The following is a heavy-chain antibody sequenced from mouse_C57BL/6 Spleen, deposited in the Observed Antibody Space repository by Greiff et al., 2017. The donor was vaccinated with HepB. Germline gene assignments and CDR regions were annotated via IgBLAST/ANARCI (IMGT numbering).Heavy chain of an antibody. CDR3: ARGDWDGWFAY. Sequence: QVQLKESGPELVKPGASVKLSCKASGYTFTSYDINWVKQRPGQGLEWIGWIYPRDGSTKYNEKFKGKATLTVDTSSSTAYMELHSLTSEDSAVYFCARGDWDGWFAYWGQGTLVTVSA. CDR2: IYPRDGST. D-gene: IGHD4-1*01. J-gene: IGHJ3*01. CDR1: GYTFTSYD. V-gene: IGHV1-85*01.